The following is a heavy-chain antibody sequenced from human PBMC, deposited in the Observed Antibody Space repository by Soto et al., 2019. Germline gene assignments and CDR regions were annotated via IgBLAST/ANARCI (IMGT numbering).Heavy chain of an antibody. J-gene: IGHJ5*02. V-gene: IGHV4-39*01. D-gene: IGHD3-22*01. CDR3: ARRKDYYDSSGWNWFDP. CDR1: GGSISSSSYY. CDR2: IYYSGST. Sequence: SETLSLTCTVSGGSISSSSYYWGWIRQPPGKGLEWIGSIYYSGSTYYNPSLKSRVTISVDTSKNQFSLKLSSVTAADTAVYYCARRKDYYDSSGWNWFDPWGQRTLVTVSS.